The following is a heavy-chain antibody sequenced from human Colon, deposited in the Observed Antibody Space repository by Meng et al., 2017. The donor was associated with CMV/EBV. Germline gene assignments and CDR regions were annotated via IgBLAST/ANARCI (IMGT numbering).Heavy chain of an antibody. CDR3: GDFEAG. CDR2: INSDGSFT. J-gene: IGHJ4*02. D-gene: IGHD3-3*01. Sequence: GESLKISCAASGFTFSGYAMSWVRQGPGKGLVWVSSINSDGSFTACVDSVKGRFTVSRDNAKNTVYLQMNSLTVEDAAVYYCGDFEAGWGQGTLVTVSS. V-gene: IGHV3-74*01. CDR1: GFTFSGYA.